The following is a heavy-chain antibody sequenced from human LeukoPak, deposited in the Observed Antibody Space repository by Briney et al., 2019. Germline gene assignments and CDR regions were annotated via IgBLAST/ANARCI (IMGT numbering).Heavy chain of an antibody. CDR3: ARGLIMEGGYFDY. V-gene: IGHV4-34*01. J-gene: IGHJ4*02. CDR1: GGSFSGYY. Sequence: PPETLSLTCAVYGGSFSGYYWSWIRQPPGKGLEWIGEINHSGSTNYNPSLKSRVTISVDTSKNQFSLKLSSVTAADTAVYYCARGLIMEGGYFDYWGQGTLVTVSS. CDR2: INHSGST. D-gene: IGHD3-16*01.